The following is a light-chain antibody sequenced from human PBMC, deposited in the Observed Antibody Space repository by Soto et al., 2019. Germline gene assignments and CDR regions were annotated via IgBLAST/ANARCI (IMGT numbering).Light chain of an antibody. CDR1: QSVSSN. CDR3: QHYSGWPPV. CDR2: QTS. Sequence: EIVLAQSPGTLSLSPGESATLSCRASQSVSSNVAWYQQKPGQAPRLLIYQTSARATGIPGRFSGSGSGTDFTLTISNLQSEDFALYYCQHYSGWPPVFGQGTKVDIK. V-gene: IGKV3-15*01. J-gene: IGKJ2*01.